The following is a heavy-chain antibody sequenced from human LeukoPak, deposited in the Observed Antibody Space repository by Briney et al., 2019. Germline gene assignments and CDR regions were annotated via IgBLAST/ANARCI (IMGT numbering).Heavy chain of an antibody. V-gene: IGHV3-64*01. J-gene: IGHJ4*02. CDR1: GFTFSSYA. CDR3: ARVYSNYVGFDY. D-gene: IGHD4-11*01. CDR2: ISSNGGST. Sequence: PGGSLRLSCAASGFTFSSYAMHWVRQAPGKGLEYVSAISSNGGSTYYANSVKGRFTISRDNSKNTLYLQMGSLRAEDMAVYYCARVYSNYVGFDYWGQGTLVTVSS.